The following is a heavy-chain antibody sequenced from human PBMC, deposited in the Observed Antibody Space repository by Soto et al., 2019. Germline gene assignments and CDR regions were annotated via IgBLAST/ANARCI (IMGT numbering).Heavy chain of an antibody. CDR3: AKDLGSPILIIQQAFDI. CDR1: GFTFSSYA. V-gene: IGHV3-23*01. CDR2: ISGSGGST. J-gene: IGHJ3*02. Sequence: EVQLLESGGGLVQPGGSLRLSCAASGFTFSSYAMSWVRQAPGKGLEWVSAISGSGGSTYYADSVKGRFTISRDNSKNTLYLQMNSLRAEDTAVYYCAKDLGSPILIIQQAFDIWGQGTMVTVSS. D-gene: IGHD1-1*01.